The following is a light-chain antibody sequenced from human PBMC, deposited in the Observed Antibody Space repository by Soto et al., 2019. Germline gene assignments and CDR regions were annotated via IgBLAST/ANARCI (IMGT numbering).Light chain of an antibody. CDR2: DAS. Sequence: DIQMTPSPSSLSASVGDRVTITCQARQDISNYLNWYQQKPGKAPKLLIYDASNLETGVPSRFSGSGSGTDFTFTISRLQPEDIPTYYCQQYDNLPLTFGGGTKVELK. V-gene: IGKV1-33*01. J-gene: IGKJ4*01. CDR1: QDISNY. CDR3: QQYDNLPLT.